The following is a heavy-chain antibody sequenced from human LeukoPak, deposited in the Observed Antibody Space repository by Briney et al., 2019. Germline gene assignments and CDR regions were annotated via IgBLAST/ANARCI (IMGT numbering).Heavy chain of an antibody. Sequence: SVKVSCKASGGTFSSYAISWVRQAPGQGLEWMGGIIPIFGTANYAQKFQGRVTITTDESTSTAYMELSSLRSEDTAVYYCARQGVGYCSSTSCYNWFDPWSQGTLVTVSS. CDR3: ARQGVGYCSSTSCYNWFDP. J-gene: IGHJ5*02. V-gene: IGHV1-69*05. D-gene: IGHD2-2*01. CDR2: IIPIFGTA. CDR1: GGTFSSYA.